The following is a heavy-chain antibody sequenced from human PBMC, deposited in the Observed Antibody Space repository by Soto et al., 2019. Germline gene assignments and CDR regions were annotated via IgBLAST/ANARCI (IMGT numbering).Heavy chain of an antibody. CDR1: GGSISSSSYY. CDR2: IYYSGST. Sequence: PSETLSLTCTVSGGSISSSSYYWGWIRQPPGKGLEWIGSIYYSGSTYYDPSLKSRDTISVDTSKNQFSLKLSSVTAADTAVYYCATLYYYDSSGYWNWFDPWGQGTLVTVSS. CDR3: ATLYYYDSSGYWNWFDP. V-gene: IGHV4-39*01. D-gene: IGHD3-22*01. J-gene: IGHJ5*02.